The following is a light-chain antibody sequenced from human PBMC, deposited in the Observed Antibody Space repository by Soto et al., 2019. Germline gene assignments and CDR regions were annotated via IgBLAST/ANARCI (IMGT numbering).Light chain of an antibody. V-gene: IGLV2-11*01. CDR1: SSDVGGYHY. J-gene: IGLJ1*01. CDR2: DVS. CDR3: CSYAGSYKGYV. Sequence: QSALTQPRSVSGSPGQSVTISCTGTSSDVGGYHYVSWYQQHPGKAPKLMIYDVSKRPSGVPDRFSGSKSGNTASLTISGLQAEYEADYYCCSYAGSYKGYVFGNGTKLTVL.